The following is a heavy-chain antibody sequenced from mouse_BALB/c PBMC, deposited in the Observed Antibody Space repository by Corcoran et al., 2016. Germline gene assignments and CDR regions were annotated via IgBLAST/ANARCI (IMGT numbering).Heavy chain of an antibody. Sequence: QIQLVQSGPELKKPGETVKISFKASVNTFTNYGMNWMKQAPGKGLKWMGSINSYTGEPTYADDFKGRFAFSLETSASTAYLQINNLKNEDTATYYCARFSYSGSRAWCFDGWGEVTTLTVSA. CDR2: INSYTGEP. J-gene: IGHJ1*01. D-gene: IGHD1-1*01. V-gene: IGHV9-3-1*01. CDR1: VNTFTNYG. CDR3: ARFSYSGSRAWCFDG.